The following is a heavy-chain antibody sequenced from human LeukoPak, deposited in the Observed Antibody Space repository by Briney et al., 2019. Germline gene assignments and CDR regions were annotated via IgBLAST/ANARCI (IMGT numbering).Heavy chain of an antibody. CDR1: GGTFSSYA. V-gene: IGHV1-58*02. Sequence: GASVKVSCKASGGTFSSYAISWVRQAPGQGLEWMGWIVVGSGNTNYAQKFQERVTITRDMSTSTAYMELSSLRSEDTAVYYCAATEWYYDSSGYRYWGQGTLVTVSS. CDR2: IVVGSGNT. D-gene: IGHD3-22*01. J-gene: IGHJ4*02. CDR3: AATEWYYDSSGYRY.